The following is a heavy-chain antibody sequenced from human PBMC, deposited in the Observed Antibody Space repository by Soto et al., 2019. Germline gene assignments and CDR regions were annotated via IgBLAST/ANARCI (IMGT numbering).Heavy chain of an antibody. CDR1: GFTFSNAW. CDR2: IKSQTDGGTT. J-gene: IGHJ6*03. V-gene: IGHV3-15*01. Sequence: EVQLVESGGGLVKPGGSLRLSCAASGFTFSNAWMSWVRQAPGKGLEWVGRIKSQTDGGTTDYAAPVKGRFTISRDDSKNTLYLQMNSLKTEDTAVYYCTTDPTVLRFLEWRATFDYMDVWGKGTTVTVSS. CDR3: TTDPTVLRFLEWRATFDYMDV. D-gene: IGHD3-3*01.